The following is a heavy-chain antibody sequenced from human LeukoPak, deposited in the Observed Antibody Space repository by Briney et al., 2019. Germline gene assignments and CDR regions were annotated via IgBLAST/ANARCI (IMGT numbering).Heavy chain of an antibody. CDR1: GFTFDDYA. J-gene: IGHJ4*02. Sequence: GGSLRLSCAASGFTFDDYAMHWVRQAPGKGLEWVSGISWNSGSIGYADSVKGRFTIYRDNAKNSLYLQMNSLRAEDTALYYCPKDRGGSSGFDYWGQGTLVTVSS. CDR2: ISWNSGSI. CDR3: PKDRGGSSGFDY. D-gene: IGHD1-26*01. V-gene: IGHV3-9*01.